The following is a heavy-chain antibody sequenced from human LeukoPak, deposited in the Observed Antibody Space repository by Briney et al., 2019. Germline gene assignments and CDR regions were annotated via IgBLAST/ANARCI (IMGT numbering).Heavy chain of an antibody. CDR2: ISSSNSYK. Sequence: GGSLRLSCAASGFTFSSYSMNWVRQAPGRGLEWVSSISSSNSYKYYADSVKGRLTISRDNVKNSLYLQMNSRRAEDTAVYYCARGRFGEFSLDYWGQGTLVTVSS. CDR1: GFTFSSYS. V-gene: IGHV3-21*01. J-gene: IGHJ4*02. D-gene: IGHD3-10*01. CDR3: ARGRFGEFSLDY.